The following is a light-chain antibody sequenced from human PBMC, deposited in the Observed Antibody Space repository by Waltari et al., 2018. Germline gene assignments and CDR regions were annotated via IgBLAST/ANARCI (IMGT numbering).Light chain of an antibody. Sequence: QSALTQPPSASGSPGQSVTISCTGTSSDVGSHDFFSWYQQFPGKAPKLVIWEVSRRPSGSPDRCSGSKSGNTASLTVSGLQAEDEADYYCSSYCGINNSPYVFGTGTKVTV. V-gene: IGLV2-8*01. CDR2: EVS. CDR3: SSYCGINNSPYV. J-gene: IGLJ1*01. CDR1: SSDVGSHDF.